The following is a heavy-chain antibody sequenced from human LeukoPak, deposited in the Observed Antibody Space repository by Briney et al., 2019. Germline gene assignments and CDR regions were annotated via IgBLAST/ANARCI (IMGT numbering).Heavy chain of an antibody. Sequence: SETLSLTCTVSGGSISSYYWSWIRRPAGKGLEWIGRIYTSGSTNCNPSLKSRVTMSVDTSKNQFSLKLSSVTAADTAVYYCARDLGRYCSSTSCRTGAFDIWGQGTMVTVSS. CDR1: GGSISSYY. CDR2: IYTSGST. V-gene: IGHV4-4*07. D-gene: IGHD2-2*01. CDR3: ARDLGRYCSSTSCRTGAFDI. J-gene: IGHJ3*02.